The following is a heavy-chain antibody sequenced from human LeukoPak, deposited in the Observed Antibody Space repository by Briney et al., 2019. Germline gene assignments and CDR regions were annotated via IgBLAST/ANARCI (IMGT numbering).Heavy chain of an antibody. J-gene: IGHJ4*02. V-gene: IGHV4-39*07. CDR2: IYHSGST. Sequence: PSQTLSLTCTVSGGSISSGSYYWSWIRQPPGKGLEWIGSIYHSGSTYYNPSLKSRVTISVDTSKNQFSLKLSSVTAADTAVYYCARDWFTTNQFDYWGQGTLVTVSS. CDR3: ARDWFTTNQFDY. CDR1: GGSISSGSYY. D-gene: IGHD3-9*01.